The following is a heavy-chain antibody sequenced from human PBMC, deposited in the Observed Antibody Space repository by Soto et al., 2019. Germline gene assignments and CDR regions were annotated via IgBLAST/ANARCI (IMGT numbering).Heavy chain of an antibody. CDR2: IYPGDSDT. D-gene: IGHD2-15*01. CDR1: GYSFTSYW. J-gene: IGHJ6*02. V-gene: IGHV5-51*01. Sequence: GESLKISCKGSGYSFTSYWIGWVRQMPGKGLEWMGIIYPGDSDTRYSPSFQGQVTISADKSISTAYLQWSSLKASDTAMYYCARNSRSCSGGSGYPGTYYYGMVVWGQGTTLAVSS. CDR3: ARNSRSCSGGSGYPGTYYYGMVV.